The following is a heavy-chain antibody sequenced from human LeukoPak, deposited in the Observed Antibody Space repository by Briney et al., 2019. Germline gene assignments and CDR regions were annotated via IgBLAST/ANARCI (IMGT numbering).Heavy chain of an antibody. CDR3: AREARYYDSSGYYASYGMDV. D-gene: IGHD3-22*01. V-gene: IGHV4-39*07. CDR2: IYYSGST. Sequence: SETLSLTCTVSGGSISSSSYYWGWIRQPPGKGLEWTGSIYYSGSTYYNPSLKSRVTISVDTSKNQFSLKLSSVTAADTAVYYCAREARYYDSSGYYASYGMDVWGQGTTVTVSS. CDR1: GGSISSSSYY. J-gene: IGHJ6*02.